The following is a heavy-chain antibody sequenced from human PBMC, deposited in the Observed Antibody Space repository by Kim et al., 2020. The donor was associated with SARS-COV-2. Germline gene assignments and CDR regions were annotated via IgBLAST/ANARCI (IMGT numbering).Heavy chain of an antibody. CDR3: ARSLTMYFDY. V-gene: IGHV4-39*07. J-gene: IGHJ4*02. CDR2: TYYNGNA. CDR1: GDSISRRNYY. Sequence: SETLSLTCSVSGDSISRRNYYWGWIRRPPGKEWVWIGCTYYNGNAYYSPSLKSRVTISVDTSKNQFSLKLNSVTAADTAIYYCARSLTMYFDYWGKGTLVTVSS.